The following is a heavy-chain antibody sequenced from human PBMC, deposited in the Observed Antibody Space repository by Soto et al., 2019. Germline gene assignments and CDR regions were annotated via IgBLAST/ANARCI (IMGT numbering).Heavy chain of an antibody. Sequence: PGGSLRLSCAASGFTFSNAWMSWVRQAPGKGLEWVSSISSSSDYIYYADSMKGRVTISRDNAKNSLFLDMNSLTGEDTAVYYCARARVYATGPLDFWGQGTLVTVSS. CDR3: ARARVYATGPLDF. CDR1: GFTFSNAW. V-gene: IGHV3-21*06. J-gene: IGHJ4*02. D-gene: IGHD6-13*01. CDR2: ISSSSDYI.